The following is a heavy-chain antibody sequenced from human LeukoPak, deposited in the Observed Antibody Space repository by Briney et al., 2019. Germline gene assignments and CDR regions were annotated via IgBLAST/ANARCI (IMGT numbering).Heavy chain of an antibody. Sequence: GRSLRLSCAASGFTFSSYFMSWVRQAPGKGLEWVSSVSSGGDRTYYADSVKGRFTISRDNSKNTLYLEMNSLRAEDTAVYYCAKDPLSCTSCLGTFEIWGQGTMVTVSS. J-gene: IGHJ3*02. CDR3: AKDPLSCTSCLGTFEI. D-gene: IGHD2-2*01. CDR2: VSSGGDRT. CDR1: GFTFSSYF. V-gene: IGHV3-23*01.